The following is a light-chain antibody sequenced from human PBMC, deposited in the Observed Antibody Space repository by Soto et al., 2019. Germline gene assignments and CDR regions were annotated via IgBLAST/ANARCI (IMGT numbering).Light chain of an antibody. J-gene: IGKJ1*01. Sequence: EIVITQSPVTLSVSPGERATLSCRASQSVRSNLAWYQQKPGQAPRLLIYGASTRATGIPARFSGSGSGTEFTFTISSLQSEDFAVYYCLQYNNWVPTFGQGTKVEIK. CDR1: QSVRSN. CDR3: LQYNNWVPT. CDR2: GAS. V-gene: IGKV3-15*01.